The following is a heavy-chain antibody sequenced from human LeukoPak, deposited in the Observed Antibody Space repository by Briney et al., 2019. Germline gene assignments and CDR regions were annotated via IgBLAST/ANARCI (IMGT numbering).Heavy chain of an antibody. CDR1: GFTFSSYG. CDR3: ARRGAVDV. J-gene: IGHJ6*04. V-gene: IGHV3-48*01. CDR2: INSNSRTI. Sequence: GGSLRLSCAASGFTFSSYGMNWVRQAPGKGLEWVSYINSNSRTIYYADSVKGRFTISRDNAKNSLYLHMNTLRAEDTAVYYCARRGAVDVWGRGTTVTVSS.